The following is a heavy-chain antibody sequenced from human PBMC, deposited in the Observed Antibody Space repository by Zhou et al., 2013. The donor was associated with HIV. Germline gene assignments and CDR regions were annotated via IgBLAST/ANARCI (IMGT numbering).Heavy chain of an antibody. D-gene: IGHD4-17*01. CDR1: GDTFRSSYG. Sequence: QVQLVQSGAEVRKPGSAVRVSCRVSGDTFRSSYGFSWVRQAPGQGLEWMGRITPLVSTANYAQNFQARLTITADKSTRTAYMELTSLTYEDTAVYYCASPGSVTTVAYFDYWGQGTLVTVSS. CDR3: ASPGSVTTVAYFDY. J-gene: IGHJ4*02. CDR2: ITPLVSTA. V-gene: IGHV1-69*04.